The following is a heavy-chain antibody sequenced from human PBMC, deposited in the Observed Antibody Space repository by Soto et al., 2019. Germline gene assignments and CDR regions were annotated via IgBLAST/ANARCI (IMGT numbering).Heavy chain of an antibody. CDR2: AYWGDDR. CDR1: GFALTYSVEG. V-gene: IGHV2-5*02. J-gene: IGHJ6*01. Sequence: QITLKESGPTLVKPTQTLTLTCTFSGFALTYSVEGVGWIRKPPGKPLEWLAVAYWGDDRRYNPSLRSRLTITQAASKQQVFLTTTQVGPVDTATSYSVERRCGGVCLTFFSCHAYYGVDVWGQGTAVTVPS. D-gene: IGHD2-21*02. CDR3: VERRCGGVCLTFFSCHAYYGVDV.